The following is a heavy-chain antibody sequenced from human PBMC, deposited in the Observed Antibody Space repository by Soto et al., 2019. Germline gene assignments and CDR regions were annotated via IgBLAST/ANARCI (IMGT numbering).Heavy chain of an antibody. J-gene: IGHJ6*02. CDR3: ARDNDRLQLGGNYYYILDV. CDR1: GGTFSSSA. V-gene: IGHV1-69*12. D-gene: IGHD4-4*01. CDR2: TIPLFRTP. Sequence: QVQLVQSGAEMKEPGSSVKVSCKTSGGTFSSSAISWLRQAPGQGLEWMGGTIPLFRTPDYAQKFQSRVTIAADESTSTAYMELSSLRSEDTAVYYCARDNDRLQLGGNYYYILDVWGQGTTITVSS.